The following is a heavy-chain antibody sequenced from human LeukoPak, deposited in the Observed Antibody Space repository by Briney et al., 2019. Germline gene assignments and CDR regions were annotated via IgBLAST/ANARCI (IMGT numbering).Heavy chain of an antibody. D-gene: IGHD3-10*01. J-gene: IGHJ6*02. CDR2: IGTSGDT. CDR1: GFTFRGYD. Sequence: GGSLRLSCAASGFTFRGYDMHWVRQGTGKGLEWVSGIGTSGDTYYPGSVKGRFTISRENAKNSVYLQMNGLRAGDTAVYYCARYGYGSGRYAFGLDVWGQGTTVTVSS. CDR3: ARYGYGSGRYAFGLDV. V-gene: IGHV3-13*01.